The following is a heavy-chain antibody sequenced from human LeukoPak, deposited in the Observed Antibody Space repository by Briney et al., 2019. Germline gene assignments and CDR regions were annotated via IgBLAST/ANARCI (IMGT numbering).Heavy chain of an antibody. V-gene: IGHV1-18*01. CDR2: INTNNGNT. CDR1: GYTFSTYG. J-gene: IGHJ4*02. Sequence: ASVKVSCKASGYTFSTYGINWVRQAPGQGLEWMGWINTNNGNTNYAQKFQDRVTMTRDTSTSTAYMELRSLGSDDTAVYSCARKGCFDNCYLFDYWGQGTLVTVSS. D-gene: IGHD1-20*01. CDR3: ARKGCFDNCYLFDY.